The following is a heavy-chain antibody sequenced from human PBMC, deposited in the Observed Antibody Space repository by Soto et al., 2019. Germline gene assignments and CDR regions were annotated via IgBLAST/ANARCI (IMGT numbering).Heavy chain of an antibody. J-gene: IGHJ6*02. CDR1: GVPFSSYA. CDR2: ISGSAGNI. D-gene: IGHD3-10*02. V-gene: IGHV3-23*01. CDR3: ASNMVFGEYGMDV. Sequence: PGGSLRLSCAASGVPFSSYAMSWVRQAPGKGLEWVSAISGSAGNIYYADSVKGRFTISRDNSKNTLYLQMNSLRAEDTAVYYCASNMVFGEYGMDVWGQGTTVTV.